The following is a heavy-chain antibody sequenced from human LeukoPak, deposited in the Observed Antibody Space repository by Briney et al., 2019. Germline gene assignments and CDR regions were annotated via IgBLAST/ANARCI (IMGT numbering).Heavy chain of an antibody. CDR1: GFAFSDYW. D-gene: IGHD2-2*02. J-gene: IGHJ4*02. Sequence: GGSLRLSCAASGFAFSDYWMSWVRQAPGKGLEWVANIKKDGGDKYYVESVKGRFTISRDNSKNTLYLQMNSLRAEETALYYCAKGLGYCSSSTCYTAFGDWGQGTLVTVSS. V-gene: IGHV3-7*03. CDR3: AKGLGYCSSSTCYTAFGD. CDR2: IKKDGGDK.